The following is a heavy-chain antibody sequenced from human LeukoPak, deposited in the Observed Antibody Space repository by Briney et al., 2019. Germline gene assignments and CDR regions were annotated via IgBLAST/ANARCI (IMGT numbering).Heavy chain of an antibody. D-gene: IGHD6-19*01. V-gene: IGHV3-30*04. CDR1: GFTFSSYA. CDR2: ISYDGSNK. J-gene: IGHJ4*02. CDR3: ARVTIPGYSSGWYDY. Sequence: GRSLRLSCAASGFTFSSYAMHWVRQAPGKRLEWVAVISYDGSNKYYADSVKGRFTISRDNSKNTLYLQMNSLRAEDTAVYYCARVTIPGYSSGWYDYWGQGTLVTVSS.